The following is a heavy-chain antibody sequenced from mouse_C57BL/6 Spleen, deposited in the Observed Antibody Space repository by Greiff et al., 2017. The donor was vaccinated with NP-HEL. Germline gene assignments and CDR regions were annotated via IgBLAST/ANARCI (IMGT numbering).Heavy chain of an antibody. D-gene: IGHD1-1*01. Sequence: VQLQQSGAELVKPGASVKLSCTASGFNIKDYYMHWVKQRTEQGLEWIGRIDPEDGETKYAPKFQGKATITADTSSNTAYLQLSGLTSEDTAVYYCAPITTVGTYAMDYWGQGTSVTVSS. CDR3: APITTVGTYAMDY. CDR1: GFNIKDYY. J-gene: IGHJ4*01. CDR2: IDPEDGET. V-gene: IGHV14-2*01.